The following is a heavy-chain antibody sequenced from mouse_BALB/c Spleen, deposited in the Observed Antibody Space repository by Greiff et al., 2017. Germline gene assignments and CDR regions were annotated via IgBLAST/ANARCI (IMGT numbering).Heavy chain of an antibody. CDR1: GYTFTDYA. CDR3: ARESGPAWFAY. J-gene: IGHJ3*01. D-gene: IGHD3-1*01. Sequence: VQLQQSGAELVRPGVSVKISCKGSGYTFTDYAMHWVKQSHAKSLEWIGVISTYYGDASYNQKFKGKATMTVDKSSSTAYMELARLTSEDSAIYYCARESGPAWFAYWGQGTLVTVSA. V-gene: IGHV1S137*01. CDR2: ISTYYGDA.